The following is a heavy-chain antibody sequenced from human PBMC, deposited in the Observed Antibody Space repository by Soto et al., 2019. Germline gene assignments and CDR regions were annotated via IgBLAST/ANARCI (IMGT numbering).Heavy chain of an antibody. CDR1: GFTFSSYS. Sequence: EVQLVESGGGLVKPGGSLRLSCAASGFTFSSYSMNWVRQAPGKGLEWVSSIISSSRYIYYADLVKRRLTISSDNAKNSLYLQINSLRAEDTAVYYCAREERFIVATADASDIWGQGTMVTVSS. V-gene: IGHV3-21*01. CDR2: IISSSRYI. D-gene: IGHD5-12*01. J-gene: IGHJ3*02. CDR3: AREERFIVATADASDI.